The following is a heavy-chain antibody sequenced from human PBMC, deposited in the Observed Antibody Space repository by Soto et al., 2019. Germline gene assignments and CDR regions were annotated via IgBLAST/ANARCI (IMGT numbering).Heavy chain of an antibody. Sequence: QVQLQQWGAGLLKPSETLSLTCAVSGGSLSDYYWPWIRQSPGKGLEWIGEIHPSGSTYYNRSLRSRVTISVDTSKNQFSLTLTSLTAADTAIYYCARGRDEYKVGNVWGHGTTVTVSS. D-gene: IGHD1-26*01. CDR1: GGSLSDYY. CDR2: IHPSGST. CDR3: ARGRDEYKVGNV. V-gene: IGHV4-34*01. J-gene: IGHJ6*02.